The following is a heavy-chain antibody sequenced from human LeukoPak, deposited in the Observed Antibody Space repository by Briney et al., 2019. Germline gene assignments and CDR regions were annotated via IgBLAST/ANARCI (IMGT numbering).Heavy chain of an antibody. CDR2: INHSGST. J-gene: IGHJ2*01. V-gene: IGHV4-34*01. CDR1: GGSFSGYY. D-gene: IGHD3-22*01. Sequence: SETLSLTCAVYGGSFSGYYWSWIRQPPGKGLEWIGEINHSGSTNYNPSLKSRVTISVDTSKNQFSLQLTSVTAADTAVYYCARALLRYDSSSRSLHWHFDLWGRGTLVTVSS. CDR3: ARALLRYDSSSRSLHWHFDL.